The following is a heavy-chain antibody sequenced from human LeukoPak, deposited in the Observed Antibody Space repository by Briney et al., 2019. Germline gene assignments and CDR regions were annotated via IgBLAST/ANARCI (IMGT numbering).Heavy chain of an antibody. Sequence: GGSLRLSCAASGFTFSSYGMSWVRQAPGKGLEWVSAISGSGGSTYYADSVKGRFTVSRDNSKNTLYLQMNSLRAEDTAVYYCATASVRGYGDFEYWGQGTLVTVSS. CDR2: ISGSGGST. D-gene: IGHD6-25*01. CDR1: GFTFSSYG. J-gene: IGHJ4*02. CDR3: ATASVRGYGDFEY. V-gene: IGHV3-23*01.